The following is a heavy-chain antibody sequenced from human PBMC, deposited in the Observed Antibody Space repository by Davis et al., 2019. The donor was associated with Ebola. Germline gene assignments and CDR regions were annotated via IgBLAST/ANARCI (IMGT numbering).Heavy chain of an antibody. CDR2: INHSGST. CDR1: GGSFSGYY. D-gene: IGHD3-10*01. Sequence: MPSETLSLTCAVYGGSFSGYYWSWIRQPPGKGLEWIGEINHSGSTNYNPSLKSRVTISVDTSKNQFSLKLSSVTAADTAVYYCARGIGGGAWFDPWGQGTLVTVSS. V-gene: IGHV4-34*01. J-gene: IGHJ5*02. CDR3: ARGIGGGAWFDP.